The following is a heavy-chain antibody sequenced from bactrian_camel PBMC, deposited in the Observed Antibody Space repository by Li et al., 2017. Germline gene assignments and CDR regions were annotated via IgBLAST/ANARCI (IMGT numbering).Heavy chain of an antibody. V-gene: IGHV3S53*01. CDR2: MSSDGYA. Sequence: VQLVESGGGSVQSGGSLTLSCAASGDIVGRNMGWFREAPGKGREAVAVMSSDGYAAYVDSVKGRFTSARDNTRRTLQLQMDGLKPEDTAMHYCAAAGRGNELSWLSSTYAYWGQGTQVTVS. CDR1: GDIVGRN. D-gene: IGHD6*01. CDR3: AAAGRGNELSWLSSTYAY. J-gene: IGHJ4*01.